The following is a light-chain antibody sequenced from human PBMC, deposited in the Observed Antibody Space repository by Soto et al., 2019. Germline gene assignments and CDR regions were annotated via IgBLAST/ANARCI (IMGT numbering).Light chain of an antibody. CDR2: GAS. Sequence: EIVMTQSPATLSVSPGERATLSCRASQSVSSNLAWYKQKPGQAPRLLIYGASTRATGIPARFSGSGSGTEFTLTLSSLQSEDFAVYYWQQYNNWPPWTFGQGTKVEIK. J-gene: IGKJ1*01. CDR1: QSVSSN. CDR3: QQYNNWPPWT. V-gene: IGKV3-15*01.